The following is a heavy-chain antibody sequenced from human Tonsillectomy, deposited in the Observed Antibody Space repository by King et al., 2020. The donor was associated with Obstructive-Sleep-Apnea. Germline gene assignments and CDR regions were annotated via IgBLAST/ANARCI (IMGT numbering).Heavy chain of an antibody. D-gene: IGHD3-22*01. CDR1: GFTFSKFA. J-gene: IGHJ4*02. Sequence: HVQLVESGGGVVQPGRSLRLSCAASGFTFSKFAMHWVRQAPGKGLEWVAAISYDGRNKYYADSVQGRFTVSRDNSRNTLYLQMNSLRAEDTAMYYCANSYYYDSSGYYYGLGLTDYWGQGTLVTVSS. CDR2: ISYDGRNK. V-gene: IGHV3-30*04. CDR3: ANSYYYDSSGYYYGLGLTDY.